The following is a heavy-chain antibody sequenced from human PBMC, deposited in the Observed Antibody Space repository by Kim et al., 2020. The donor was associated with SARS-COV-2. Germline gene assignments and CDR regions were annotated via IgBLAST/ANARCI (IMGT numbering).Heavy chain of an antibody. Sequence: SETLSLTCAVYGGSFSGYYWSWIRQPPGKGLEWIGEINHSGSTNYNPSLKSRVTISVDTSKNQFSLKLSSVTAADTAVYYCARGALRYFDWYISGFDYWGQGTLAT. J-gene: IGHJ4*02. CDR2: INHSGST. V-gene: IGHV4-34*01. CDR3: ARGALRYFDWYISGFDY. CDR1: GGSFSGYY. D-gene: IGHD3-9*01.